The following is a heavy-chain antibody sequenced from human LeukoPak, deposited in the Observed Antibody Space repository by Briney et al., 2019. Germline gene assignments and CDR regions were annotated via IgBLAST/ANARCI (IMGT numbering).Heavy chain of an antibody. V-gene: IGHV6-1*01. CDR2: TYYKSKWYN. CDR3: ARGPQLVGYYYIDV. J-gene: IGHJ6*03. Sequence: SQTLSLTCAISGDSVSSNSAAWNWIRQSPSRGLEWLGRTYYKSKWYNDYAVSVKSRITINSDTSENQFSLHLNSVTPEDTAVYYCARGPQLVGYYYIDVWGKGTTVTVSS. CDR1: GDSVSSNSAA. D-gene: IGHD6-13*01.